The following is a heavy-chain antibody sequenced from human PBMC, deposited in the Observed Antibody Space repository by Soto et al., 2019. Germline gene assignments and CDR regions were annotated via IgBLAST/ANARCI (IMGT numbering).Heavy chain of an antibody. D-gene: IGHD2-15*01. CDR1: GGSISSYY. Sequence: SETLSLTCTVSGGSISSYYWSWIRQPPGNGLEWIGNIYDSGSTSYNPSLKSRVTISVDTSKNQVSLKVSSVTAADTAMYICVGGYPWVGFDYWGQGTLVTV. V-gene: IGHV4-59*04. CDR3: VGGYPWVGFDY. J-gene: IGHJ4*02. CDR2: IYDSGST.